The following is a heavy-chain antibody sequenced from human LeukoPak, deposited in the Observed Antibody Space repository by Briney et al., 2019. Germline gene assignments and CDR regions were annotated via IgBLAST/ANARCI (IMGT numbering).Heavy chain of an antibody. Sequence: GASVKVSCKASGGTFSSYTISWVRQAPGQGLEWMGGIIPIFGTANYSQKFQGRVTITADESTSTAYRELSSLRSEDTVVYYCARHVNYYDNSGFRRSDYWGQGTLVTVSS. J-gene: IGHJ4*02. CDR1: GGTFSSYT. D-gene: IGHD3-22*01. CDR2: IIPIFGTA. V-gene: IGHV1-69*13. CDR3: ARHVNYYDNSGFRRSDY.